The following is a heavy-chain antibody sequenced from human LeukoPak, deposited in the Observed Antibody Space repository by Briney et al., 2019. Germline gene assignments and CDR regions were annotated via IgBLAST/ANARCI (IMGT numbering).Heavy chain of an antibody. Sequence: GGSLRLSCAASGFTFSNYWMSWVRQAPGKGLEWVSLISWDGGSSYYADSVKGRFTISRDNSKNSLYLQMNSLRAEDTALYYCAKDSVAVTGTGNIDYWGQGTLVTVSS. J-gene: IGHJ4*02. V-gene: IGHV3-43D*03. CDR2: ISWDGGSS. CDR1: GFTFSNYW. CDR3: AKDSVAVTGTGNIDY. D-gene: IGHD6-19*01.